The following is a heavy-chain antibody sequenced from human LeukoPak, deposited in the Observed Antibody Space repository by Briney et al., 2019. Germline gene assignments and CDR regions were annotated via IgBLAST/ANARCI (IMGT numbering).Heavy chain of an antibody. Sequence: PSETLSLTCAVYGGSFSGYYWSWIRQPPGKGLEWIGEINHSGSTNYNPSLKSRVTISVDTSKNQFSLKLSSVTAADTAVYYCARTYSSSWYGPNWFDPWGQGTLVTVSS. CDR3: ARTYSSSWYGPNWFDP. V-gene: IGHV4-34*01. CDR2: INHSGST. J-gene: IGHJ5*02. CDR1: GGSFSGYY. D-gene: IGHD6-13*01.